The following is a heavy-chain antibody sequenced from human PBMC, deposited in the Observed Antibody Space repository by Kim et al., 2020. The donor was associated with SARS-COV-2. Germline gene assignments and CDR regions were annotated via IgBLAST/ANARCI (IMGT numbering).Heavy chain of an antibody. CDR2: T. CDR3: ARHTDYGDYYGY. Sequence: TAFAASVKGRFTISREDSKNTAYLQMDSLKTEDTAVYYCARHTDYGDYYGYWGQGTLVTVSS. V-gene: IGHV3-73*01. D-gene: IGHD4-17*01. J-gene: IGHJ4*02.